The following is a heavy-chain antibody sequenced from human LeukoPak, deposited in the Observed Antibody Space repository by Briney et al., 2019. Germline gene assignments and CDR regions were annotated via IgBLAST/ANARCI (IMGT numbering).Heavy chain of an antibody. CDR3: ARESEDAAARPFDY. CDR2: IYHSGST. J-gene: IGHJ4*02. CDR1: GGSISSGGYY. V-gene: IGHV4-30-2*01. D-gene: IGHD6-6*01. Sequence: SETLSLTFTVSGGSISSGGYYWSWIRQPPGKGLEWIGYIYHSGSTYYNPSLKSRVTISVDRSKNQFSLKLSSVTAADTAVYYCARESEDAAARPFDYWGQGTLVTVSS.